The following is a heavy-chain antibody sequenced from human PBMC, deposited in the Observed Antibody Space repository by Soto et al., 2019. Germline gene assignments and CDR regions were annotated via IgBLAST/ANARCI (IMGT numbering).Heavy chain of an antibody. D-gene: IGHD3-3*01. V-gene: IGHV1-46*01. Sequence: ASVKVSCKASGYTCTSYYMHWVRQAPGQGLEWMGIINPSGGSTSYAQKFQGRVTMTRDTSTSTVYMELSSLRSEDTAVYYCARENPVLRFLEWLNSGAPNYSDYGMDVWGQGTRVTVSS. J-gene: IGHJ6*02. CDR3: ARENPVLRFLEWLNSGAPNYSDYGMDV. CDR2: INPSGGST. CDR1: GYTCTSYY.